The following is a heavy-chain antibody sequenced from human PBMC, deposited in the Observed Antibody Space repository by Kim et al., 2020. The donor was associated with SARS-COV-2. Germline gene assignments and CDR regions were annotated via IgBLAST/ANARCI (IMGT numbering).Heavy chain of an antibody. CDR1: GFTFSSSW. Sequence: GGSLRLSCAASGFTFSSSWMHWVRQAPGKGLVWVSHINSDGSSTSYADSVKGRFTISRDNAKNTLYMQMNSLRAEDTAMYYCARERNSGWPQYYYYGMDVWGQGTTVTVSS. V-gene: IGHV3-74*01. CDR2: INSDGSST. CDR3: ARERNSGWPQYYYYGMDV. D-gene: IGHD6-19*01. J-gene: IGHJ6*02.